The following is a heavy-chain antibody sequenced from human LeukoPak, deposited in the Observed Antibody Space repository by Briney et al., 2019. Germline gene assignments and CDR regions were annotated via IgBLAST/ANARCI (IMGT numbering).Heavy chain of an antibody. CDR1: GFTFSTYG. CDR3: ATERGTLGGWYSSSSGWFDP. CDR2: ISYDGSNK. D-gene: IGHD6-6*01. Sequence: GGSLRLSCAASGFTFSTYGMHWVRQAPGKGLEWVAVISYDGSNKYYADSVKGQFTISRDNSRNTLYLQMNSLGAEDTAVYYCATERGTLGGWYSSSSGWFDPWGQGTLVTVSS. J-gene: IGHJ5*02. V-gene: IGHV3-30*03.